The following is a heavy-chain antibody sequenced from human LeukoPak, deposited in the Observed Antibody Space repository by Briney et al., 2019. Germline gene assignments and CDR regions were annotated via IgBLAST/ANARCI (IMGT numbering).Heavy chain of an antibody. Sequence: ASVKVSCKVSGYTLTELSMHWVRQAPGKGLEWMGGFDPEDGETIYAQKFQGRVTMTRDTSISTAYMELRGLRSEDTAVYYCVRDGEGVAISVNYWFDPWGQGTLVTVSS. D-gene: IGHD3-10*01. V-gene: IGHV1-24*01. CDR3: VRDGEGVAISVNYWFDP. J-gene: IGHJ5*02. CDR2: FDPEDGET. CDR1: GYTLTELS.